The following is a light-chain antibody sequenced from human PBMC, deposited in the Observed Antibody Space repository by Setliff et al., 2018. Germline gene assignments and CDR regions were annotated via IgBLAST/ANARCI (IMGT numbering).Light chain of an antibody. CDR3: CSYAGSYTSLYV. V-gene: IGLV2-11*01. Sequence: QSVLTQPRSVSGSPGQSVTISCTGTSSDVGGYNYVSWYQQHPGKAPKLMIYDVSKRPSGFPDRFSGSKSGNTASLTISGLQAEDEADYYCCSYAGSYTSLYVFGTGTKVTVL. CDR1: SSDVGGYNY. CDR2: DVS. J-gene: IGLJ1*01.